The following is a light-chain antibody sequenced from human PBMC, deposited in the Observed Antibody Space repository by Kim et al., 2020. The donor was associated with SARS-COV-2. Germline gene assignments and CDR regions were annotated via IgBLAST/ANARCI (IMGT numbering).Light chain of an antibody. CDR1: QRIRNS. CDR3: HKYNNAPLT. CDR2: AAS. V-gene: IGKV1-27*01. Sequence: ASVGDRVPTTLRASQRIRNSLSWDQHKTGKVPQLLIFAASTVHSGVPPRCSVGVSVTDFSLTISSLQPEEVATYSCHKYNNAPLTFGQGTKVDIK. J-gene: IGKJ1*01.